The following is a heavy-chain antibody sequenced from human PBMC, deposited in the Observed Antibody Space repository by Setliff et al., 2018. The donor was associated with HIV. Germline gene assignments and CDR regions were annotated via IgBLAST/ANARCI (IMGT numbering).Heavy chain of an antibody. J-gene: IGHJ6*02. V-gene: IGHV4-61*09. CDR2: IYASGST. CDR1: GGSISSGNHY. CDR3: AREIPFRGNANMWDYYAMDV. Sequence: LSLTCTVSGGSISSGNHYWAWIRQPAGKRLEWIGHIYASGSTYYNPSLNSRASISVDTSDSQVSLRLTSVTAADTAVYYCAREIPFRGNANMWDYYAMDVWGQGITITVSS. D-gene: IGHD3-16*01.